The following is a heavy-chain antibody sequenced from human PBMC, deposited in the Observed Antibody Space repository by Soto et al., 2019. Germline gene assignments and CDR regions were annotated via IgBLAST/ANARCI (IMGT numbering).Heavy chain of an antibody. CDR1: GGSISSSNW. V-gene: IGHV4-4*02. D-gene: IGHD5-12*01. CDR3: ARHIVATILEYDYDGMDV. CDR2: IYHSGST. Sequence: QVQLQESGPGLVKPSGTLSLTCAVSGGSISSSNWWSWVRQPPGKGLEWIGEIYHSGSTNYNPSLKSRVTISGDKYKNQFSLKLSSGTAADTAVYYCARHIVATILEYDYDGMDVWGQGTTVTVSS. J-gene: IGHJ6*02.